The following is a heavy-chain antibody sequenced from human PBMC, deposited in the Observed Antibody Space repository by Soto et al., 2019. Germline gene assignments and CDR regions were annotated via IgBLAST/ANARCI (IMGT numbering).Heavy chain of an antibody. D-gene: IGHD3-10*01. J-gene: IGHJ6*02. CDR1: GGTFSSYA. CDR3: ARRRVHYSGSPPHHRYYSYGMDV. V-gene: IGHV1-69*01. Sequence: QVQLVQSGAEVKKPGSSVKVSCKASGGTFSSYAISWVRQAPGQGLEWRGGIIPILGTANYAQKFQGRVTITADDSTSTAYMELSSLRSEDTAVYYCARRRVHYSGSPPHHRYYSYGMDVWGQGPAVTVSS. CDR2: IIPILGTA.